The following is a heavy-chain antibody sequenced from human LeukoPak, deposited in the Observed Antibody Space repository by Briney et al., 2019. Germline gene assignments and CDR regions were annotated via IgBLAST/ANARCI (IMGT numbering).Heavy chain of an antibody. D-gene: IGHD3-22*01. CDR2: IKQDGSEK. Sequence: GGSLSLSCAASGFTFSSYLMSWVRQAPGKGLEWVANIKQDGSEKYYVDSVKGQFTISRDNAKNSLYLQMNSLRAEDTAVYYCARGSNYYDSSGYFDWGQGTLVTVSS. CDR3: ARGSNYYDSSGYFD. CDR1: GFTFSSYL. J-gene: IGHJ4*02. V-gene: IGHV3-7*01.